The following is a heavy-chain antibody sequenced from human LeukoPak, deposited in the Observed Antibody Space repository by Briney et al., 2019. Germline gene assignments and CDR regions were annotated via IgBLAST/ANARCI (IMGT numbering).Heavy chain of an antibody. CDR3: AKDLVGATSYYYGMDV. Sequence: GRSLRLSCAASGFTFSSYGMHWVRQAPGKGLEWVAVISYDGSNKYYADSVKGRFTISRDNSKNTLYLQMNSLRAEDTAVYYCAKDLVGATSYYYGMDVWGQGTTVTVSS. CDR2: ISYDGSNK. V-gene: IGHV3-30*18. D-gene: IGHD1-26*01. CDR1: GFTFSSYG. J-gene: IGHJ6*02.